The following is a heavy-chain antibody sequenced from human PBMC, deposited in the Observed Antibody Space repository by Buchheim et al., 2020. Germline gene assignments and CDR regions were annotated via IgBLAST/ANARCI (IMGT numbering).Heavy chain of an antibody. J-gene: IGHJ4*02. D-gene: IGHD5-12*01. CDR1: GFTFGTSA. V-gene: IGHV3-33*01. CDR3: AREHPQSGFDLSH. CDR2: LWYDGTNT. Sequence: QVQLVESGGGVVQPGRSLRLSCAASGFTFGTSAMHWVRQAPGKGLEWVAFLWYDGTNTHSRDSVKGRFTISGDNSKNSVYLQMDSLRVDDTAVYYCAREHPQSGFDLSHWGQGT.